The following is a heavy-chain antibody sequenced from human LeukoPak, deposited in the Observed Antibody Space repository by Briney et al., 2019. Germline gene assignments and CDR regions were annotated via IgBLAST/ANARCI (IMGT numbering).Heavy chain of an antibody. CDR1: GGSISSGGYY. D-gene: IGHD2-2*01. CDR2: IYYSGST. J-gene: IGHJ5*02. V-gene: IGHV4-31*03. CDR3: ARRIRYCSSTSCYNWLDP. Sequence: SETLSLTCTVSGGSISSGGYYWSWIRQHPGKGLEWIGYIYYSGSTYYNPSLKSRVTISVDTSKNQFSLKLSSVTTADTAVYYCARRIRYCSSTSCYNWLDPWGQGTLVTVSS.